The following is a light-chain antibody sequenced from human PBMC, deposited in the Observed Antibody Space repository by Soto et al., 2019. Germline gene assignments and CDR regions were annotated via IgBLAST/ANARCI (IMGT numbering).Light chain of an antibody. CDR3: QQSYSTPYT. V-gene: IGKV1-39*01. Sequence: HMTQSPSSLSAFVGDRVTITCRASQRITTYLNWYQQKPGKAPKLLISTAATLQGGVPSRFSGSGSGTDFTLTITTLQPEDFATYFCQQSYSTPYTFGQGTKLEIK. CDR2: TAA. J-gene: IGKJ2*01. CDR1: QRITTY.